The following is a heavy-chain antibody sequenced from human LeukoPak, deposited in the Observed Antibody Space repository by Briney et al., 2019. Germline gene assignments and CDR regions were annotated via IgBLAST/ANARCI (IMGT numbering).Heavy chain of an antibody. Sequence: SETLSLTCAVSGYSISSGYYWGWIRQPPGKGLEWIGSIYHSGSTYYNPSLKSRVTISVDTSKNQFSLELSSVTAADTAVYYCARGDYYGSGGYYTTTNWFDPWGQGTLVTVSS. CDR2: IYHSGST. J-gene: IGHJ5*02. V-gene: IGHV4-38-2*01. D-gene: IGHD3-10*01. CDR1: GYSISSGYY. CDR3: ARGDYYGSGGYYTTTNWFDP.